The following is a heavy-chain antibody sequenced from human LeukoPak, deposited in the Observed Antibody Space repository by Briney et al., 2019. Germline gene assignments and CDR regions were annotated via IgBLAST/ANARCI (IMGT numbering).Heavy chain of an antibody. CDR1: GDSVSSNSAA. CDR2: TYYRSKWYN. CDR3: ARDSSGGWDIPNTNWFDP. Sequence: SQTLSLTCAISGDSVSSNSAAWNWIRQSPSRGLEWLGRTYYRSKWYNDYAVSMKSRITINVDTSKNQFSLQLNSVTPEDTAVYYCARDSSGGWDIPNTNWFDPWGQGTLVTVSS. D-gene: IGHD6-19*01. V-gene: IGHV6-1*01. J-gene: IGHJ5*02.